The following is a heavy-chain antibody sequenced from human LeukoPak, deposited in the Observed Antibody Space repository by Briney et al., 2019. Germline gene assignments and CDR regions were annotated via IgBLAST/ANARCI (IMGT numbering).Heavy chain of an antibody. CDR2: IFYSGST. V-gene: IGHV4-59*08. J-gene: IGHJ4*02. CDR3: ARQYGSGYSSFDY. D-gene: IGHD3-22*01. Sequence: PSETLSLTCTVSGVSISSFYWTWIRQPPEKGLEWIGSIFYSGSTKYYPSLKSRVTISIDTSKSQFSLNLSSVTAADTAVYYCARQYGSGYSSFDYWGQGTPVTVSS. CDR1: GVSISSFY.